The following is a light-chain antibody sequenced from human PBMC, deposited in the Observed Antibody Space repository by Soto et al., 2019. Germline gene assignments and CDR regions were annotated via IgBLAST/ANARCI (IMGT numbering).Light chain of an antibody. CDR1: QSISTW. CDR3: QQYDSYPYT. V-gene: IGKV1-5*03. Sequence: DIQMTQSPSTLSASVGDRVTITCRASQSISTWLAWYQQKPGKAPKVLIYKASSLETGVPPRFSGSGSGTEFTLTISSLQPGDFATYYRQQYDSYPYTFGQGTKLEIK. CDR2: KAS. J-gene: IGKJ2*01.